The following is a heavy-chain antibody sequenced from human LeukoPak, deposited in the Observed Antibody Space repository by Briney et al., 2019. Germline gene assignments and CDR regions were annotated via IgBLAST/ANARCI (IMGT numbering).Heavy chain of an antibody. CDR2: TYYRSKWYN. Sequence: SQTLSLTCAISGDSVSSNSAAWNWIRQSPSRGLEWLGRTYYRSKWYNDYAVPVQSRITINPDTSKNQFSLQLNSVTPEDTAVYFCARDRTYHYDSSGYYNAFDIWGQGTMVTVSS. D-gene: IGHD3-22*01. CDR3: ARDRTYHYDSSGYYNAFDI. CDR1: GDSVSSNSAA. V-gene: IGHV6-1*01. J-gene: IGHJ3*02.